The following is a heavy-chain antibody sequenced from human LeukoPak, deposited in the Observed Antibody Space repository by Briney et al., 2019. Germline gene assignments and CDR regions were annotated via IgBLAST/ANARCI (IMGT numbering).Heavy chain of an antibody. Sequence: GGSLRLSCAASGFTVSNNYMSWVRQAPGKGLEWVSVIYGGGSTYYADSVKGRFTISRDDSKNTLYLQMTSLRAEDTAVYYCVKDLDDYPPSDAFDLWGQGTMVTVSS. CDR2: IYGGGST. D-gene: IGHD5-24*01. CDR1: GFTVSNNY. J-gene: IGHJ3*01. CDR3: VKDLDDYPPSDAFDL. V-gene: IGHV3-66*01.